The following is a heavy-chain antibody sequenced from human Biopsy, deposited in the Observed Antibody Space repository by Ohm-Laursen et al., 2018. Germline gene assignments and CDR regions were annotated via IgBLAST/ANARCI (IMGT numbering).Heavy chain of an antibody. J-gene: IGHJ6*02. CDR2: IKPYNGDT. CDR3: ATRGGDDFWSGHYSEIYYYYTLDV. D-gene: IGHD3-3*01. V-gene: IGHV1-2*02. Sequence: GASVKVSCKASGYTYPDYYVHWVRQAPGQGLEWMGWIKPYNGDTDYSQRFQGRVTLAWDRSTSTGYMEVSSLRSGDTALYYCATRGGDDFWSGHYSEIYYYYTLDVWGQGTTVTVSS. CDR1: GYTYPDYY.